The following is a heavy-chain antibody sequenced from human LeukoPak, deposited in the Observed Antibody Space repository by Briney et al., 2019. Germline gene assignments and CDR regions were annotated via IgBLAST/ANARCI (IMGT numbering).Heavy chain of an antibody. V-gene: IGHV3-30-3*01. J-gene: IGHJ5*02. Sequence: PGGSLRLSCAASGFTFSSYAMHWVRQAPGKGLEWVAVISYDGSNKYYADSVKGRFTISRDNSKNTLYLQMNSLRAEDTAVYYCAREGYSGNWFDPWGQGTLVTVSS. CDR1: GFTFSSYA. CDR2: ISYDGSNK. CDR3: AREGYSGNWFDP. D-gene: IGHD4-11*01.